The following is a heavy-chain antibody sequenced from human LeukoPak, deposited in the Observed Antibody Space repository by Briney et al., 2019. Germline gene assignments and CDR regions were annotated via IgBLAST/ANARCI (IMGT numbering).Heavy chain of an antibody. CDR2: VNHSGST. Sequence: SETLSLTCAVYGGSLSGNYWSWIRQPPGKGLEWIGEVNHSGSTNYNSSPKSRFSISVDTSKNQFFLKLTSVTAADTAVYYCARGAAGTAMPYFDYWGQGILVTVSS. CDR1: GGSLSGNY. D-gene: IGHD5-18*01. CDR3: ARGAAGTAMPYFDY. V-gene: IGHV4-34*01. J-gene: IGHJ4*02.